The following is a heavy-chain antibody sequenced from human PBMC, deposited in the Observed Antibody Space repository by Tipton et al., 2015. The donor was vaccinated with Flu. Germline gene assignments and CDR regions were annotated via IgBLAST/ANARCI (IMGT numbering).Heavy chain of an antibody. CDR1: GYSISSGYY. D-gene: IGHD3-10*01. CDR3: ARLTYYYGSGTSDY. Sequence: TLSLTCAVSGYSISSGYYWGWIRQPPGKGLEWIGSIYRSGTTYYNPSLKGRVTISVDTSKTQFSLNLSSVTAADTAVYYCARLTYYYGSGTSDYWGQGTLVTVSS. J-gene: IGHJ4*02. CDR2: IYRSGTT. V-gene: IGHV4-38-2*01.